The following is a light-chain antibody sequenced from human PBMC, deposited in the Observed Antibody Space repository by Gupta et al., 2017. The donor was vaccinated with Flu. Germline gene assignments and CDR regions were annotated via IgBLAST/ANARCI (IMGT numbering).Light chain of an antibody. CDR1: QSVRSNL. Sequence: GTLSLSPGERATLSCRASQSVRSNLLAWYLQKPGQAPKLLIYGASSRATGIPDRFSGSGSGTDFTLTISRLEPEDFAVYYCQQYAISPRTFGQGTKVEIK. J-gene: IGKJ1*01. CDR3: QQYAISPRT. CDR2: GAS. V-gene: IGKV3-20*01.